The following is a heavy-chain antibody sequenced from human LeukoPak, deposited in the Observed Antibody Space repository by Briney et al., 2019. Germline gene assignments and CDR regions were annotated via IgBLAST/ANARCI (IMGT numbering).Heavy chain of an antibody. D-gene: IGHD6-13*01. J-gene: IGHJ4*02. CDR2: ISGGGGDT. V-gene: IGHV3-23*01. CDR3: ARRVYTGTWSAFDY. Sequence: GGSLRLSCAASGFTFSSYAMNWVRQAPGKGLEWVSAISGGGGDTYYADSVKGRFTISRDNSKNTLSLQMNSLRAEDTAPYYCARRVYTGTWSAFDYWGQGTLVTVSS. CDR1: GFTFSSYA.